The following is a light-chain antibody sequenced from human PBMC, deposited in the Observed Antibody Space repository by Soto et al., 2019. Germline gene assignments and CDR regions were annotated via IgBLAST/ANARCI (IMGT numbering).Light chain of an antibody. J-gene: IGKJ1*01. Sequence: EIVMTQSPATLSVSAGERDTLSCRASQSVSSKVAWYQQKPGQAPRLLIYGASTRATGIPARFSGSGSGTDFTLTISRLEPEDFAVYYCQQYGSSGTFGQGTKVDIK. CDR2: GAS. CDR1: QSVSSK. V-gene: IGKV3-15*01. CDR3: QQYGSSGT.